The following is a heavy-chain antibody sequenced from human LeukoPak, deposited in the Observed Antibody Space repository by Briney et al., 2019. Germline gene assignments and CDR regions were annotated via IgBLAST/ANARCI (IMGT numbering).Heavy chain of an antibody. Sequence: GGSLRLSCAASGFTFNNYNMNWVRQAPGKGLEWVSSISSSSDYIYYADSVKGRFTISRDNAKNSLYLQMNSLRADDTAVYYCARDGAYDVDIVVVPAAYKPGYYWGQGTLVTVSS. V-gene: IGHV3-21*04. D-gene: IGHD2-2*03. J-gene: IGHJ4*02. CDR3: ARDGAYDVDIVVVPAAYKPGYY. CDR2: ISSSSDYI. CDR1: GFTFNNYN.